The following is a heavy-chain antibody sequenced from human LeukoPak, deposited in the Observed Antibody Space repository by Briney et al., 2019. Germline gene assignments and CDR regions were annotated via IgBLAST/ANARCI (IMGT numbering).Heavy chain of an antibody. CDR3: ARDHYGPLGY. V-gene: IGHV4-38-2*02. J-gene: IGHJ4*02. D-gene: IGHD4-17*01. Sequence: PSETLSLTCTVSGHSISSGYYWGWIRQPPGKGLEWIGSIYHSGSTYYNPSLKNRVTISVDTSKNQFSLKLSSVTAADTAVYYCARDHYGPLGYWGQGTLVTVSS. CDR1: GHSISSGYY. CDR2: IYHSGST.